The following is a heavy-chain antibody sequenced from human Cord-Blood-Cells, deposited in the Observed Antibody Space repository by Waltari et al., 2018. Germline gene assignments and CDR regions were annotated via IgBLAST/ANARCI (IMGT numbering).Heavy chain of an antibody. CDR1: GSTFTGSS. V-gene: IGHV1-2*02. D-gene: IGHD1-7*01. Sequence: QVQLVQSGAEVKKPGAEVMVSCTASGSTFTGSSIPRVRQAPGQGLEGMGEINPNSGGTNYAQKFQGMVTMPRDTSISTAYMELSRLRSDDTAVYYWARGGTVIAFDIWGQGTMVTVSS. CDR3: ARGGTVIAFDI. CDR2: INPNSGGT. J-gene: IGHJ3*02.